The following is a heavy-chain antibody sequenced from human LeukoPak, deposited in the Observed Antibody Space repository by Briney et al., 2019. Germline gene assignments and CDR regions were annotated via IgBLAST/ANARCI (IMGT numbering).Heavy chain of an antibody. CDR1: TFVFSVSS. Sequence: GGSLRLSCAASTFVFSVSSMNWVRQAPGKGLEWVSSISRGGNAKHYADSVKGRFTISRGNAKNSLYLQMDSLRVEDTAVFCAADSEFDIPASFDLWGQGTLVTVS. CDR2: ISRGGNAK. CDR3: ADSEFDIPASFDL. J-gene: IGHJ4*02. D-gene: IGHD2-21*01. V-gene: IGHV3-21*01.